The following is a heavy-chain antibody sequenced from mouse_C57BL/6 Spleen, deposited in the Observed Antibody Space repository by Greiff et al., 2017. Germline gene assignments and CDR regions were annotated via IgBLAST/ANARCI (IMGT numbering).Heavy chain of an antibody. CDR3: ARESPSTVGYFDV. CDR2: INYDGSST. CDR1: GFTFSDYY. Sequence: EVMLVESEGGLVQPGSSMKLSCTASGFTFSDYYMAWVRQVPEKGLEWVANINYDGSSTYYLDSLKSRFIISRDNAKNILYLQMSSLKSEDTATYYCARESPSTVGYFDVWGTGTTGTVSS. V-gene: IGHV5-16*01. D-gene: IGHD1-1*01. J-gene: IGHJ1*03.